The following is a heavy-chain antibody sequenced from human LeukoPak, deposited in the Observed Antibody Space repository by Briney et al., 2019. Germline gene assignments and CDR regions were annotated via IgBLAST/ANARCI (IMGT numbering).Heavy chain of an antibody. CDR2: ISTSSSSI. V-gene: IGHV3-48*02. CDR3: ASLYVVDY. CDR1: GFTFSGYS. J-gene: IGHJ4*02. D-gene: IGHD5/OR15-5a*01. Sequence: GGSLRLPCAASGFTFSGYSMKWVRQAPGKGLEWVSYISTSSSSIYYADSVKGRFPISRDDAKNSLYLQMNSLRDEDTAVYYCASLYVVDYWGQGTLVTVSS.